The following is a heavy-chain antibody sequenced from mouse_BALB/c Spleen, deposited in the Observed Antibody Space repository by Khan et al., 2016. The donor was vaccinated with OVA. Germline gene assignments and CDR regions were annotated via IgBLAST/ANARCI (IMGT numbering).Heavy chain of an antibody. V-gene: IGHV14-3*02. CDR3: ARFTYYDGCY. D-gene: IGHD2-4*01. J-gene: IGHJ3*01. CDR1: GFNIKDTY. CDR2: IDPANGNT. Sequence: VQLKQSGAEFVKPGATVKLSCTASGFNIKDTYMHWVKQRPEQGLEWIGRIDPANGNTKYDPKFQGKATITADTSSHTAYLHLNSLPSEDTAVYYCARFTYYDGCYWGQGTQVTVAA.